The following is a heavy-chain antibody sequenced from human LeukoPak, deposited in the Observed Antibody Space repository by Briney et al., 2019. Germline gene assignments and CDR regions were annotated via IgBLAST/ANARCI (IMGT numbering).Heavy chain of an antibody. V-gene: IGHV4-34*01. CDR2: IHNSGTT. Sequence: SQTLSLTCAVSGGPFSGYFWSWIRQPPGKGLEWIGEIHNSGTTNYNPSLNSRVTISEDTSKNQFYLNLSSVTAADTAVYYCARRYYYNLGSFPFDFWGQGTLVTVSS. CDR1: GGPFSGYF. CDR3: ARRYYYNLGSFPFDF. J-gene: IGHJ4*02. D-gene: IGHD3-10*01.